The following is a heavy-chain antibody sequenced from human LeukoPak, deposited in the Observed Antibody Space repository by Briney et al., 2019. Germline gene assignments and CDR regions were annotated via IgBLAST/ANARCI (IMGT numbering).Heavy chain of an antibody. CDR2: ISSSSSYI. V-gene: IGHV3-21*01. D-gene: IGHD6-19*01. J-gene: IGHJ4*02. CDR3: ARDQLVAGTADYDY. CDR1: GFTFSDYS. Sequence: GGSLRLSCAASGFTFSDYSMHWVRQAPGKGLEWVSSISSSSSYIYYADSVKGRFTISRDNAKNSLYLQMNSLRAEDTAVYYCARDQLVAGTADYDYWGQGTLVTVSS.